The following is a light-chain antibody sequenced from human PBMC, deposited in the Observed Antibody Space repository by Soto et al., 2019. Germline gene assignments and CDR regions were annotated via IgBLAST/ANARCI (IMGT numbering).Light chain of an antibody. CDR1: QSISSW. CDR3: QQYNSYST. V-gene: IGKV1-5*01. Sequence: DIQMTQSPSTLSASVGDRVTITCRASQSISSWLAWYQQKPGKAPKLLIYDAFNLESGVPSRFSGSGSGTEFTLTISCRQPDDFATYYCQQYNSYSTFGQGTKVEIK. J-gene: IGKJ1*01. CDR2: DAF.